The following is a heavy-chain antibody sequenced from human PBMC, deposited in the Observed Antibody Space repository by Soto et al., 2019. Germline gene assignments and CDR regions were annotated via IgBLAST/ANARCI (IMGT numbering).Heavy chain of an antibody. CDR2: INPNSGGT. Sequence: VKVSCKASGYTFTGYYMHWVRQAPGQGLEWMGWINPNSGGTNYAQKFQGWVTMTRDTSISTAYMELSRLRSDDTAVYYCARDRRGYPNYFDYWGQGTLVTVSS. J-gene: IGHJ4*02. V-gene: IGHV1-2*04. CDR1: GYTFTGYY. CDR3: ARDRRGYPNYFDY. D-gene: IGHD1-1*01.